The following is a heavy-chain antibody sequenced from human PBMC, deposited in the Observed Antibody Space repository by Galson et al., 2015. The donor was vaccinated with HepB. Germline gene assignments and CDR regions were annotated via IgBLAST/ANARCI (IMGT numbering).Heavy chain of an antibody. J-gene: IGHJ5*02. V-gene: IGHV3-30*04. CDR1: GFTFSSYA. Sequence: SLRLSCAASGFTFSSYAMHWVRQAPGKGLEWVAVISYDGSNKYYADSVKGRFTISRDNSKNTLYLQMNSLRAEDTAVYYCASPPSSSLNWFDPWGQGTLVTVSS. D-gene: IGHD6-13*01. CDR3: ASPPSSSLNWFDP. CDR2: ISYDGSNK.